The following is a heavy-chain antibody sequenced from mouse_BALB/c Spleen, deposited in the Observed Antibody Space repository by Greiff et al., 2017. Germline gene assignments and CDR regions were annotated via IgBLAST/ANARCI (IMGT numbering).Heavy chain of an antibody. J-gene: IGHJ4*01. D-gene: IGHD2-14*01. Sequence: EVKLMESGGGLVQPGGSLRLSCATSGFTFTDYYMSWVRQPPGKALEWLGFIRNKANGYTTEYSASVKGRFTISRDNSQSILYLQMNTLRAEDSATYYYARGGYDAAMDYWGQGTSVTVSS. CDR1: GFTFTDYY. CDR2: IRNKANGYTT. CDR3: ARGGYDAAMDY. V-gene: IGHV7-3*02.